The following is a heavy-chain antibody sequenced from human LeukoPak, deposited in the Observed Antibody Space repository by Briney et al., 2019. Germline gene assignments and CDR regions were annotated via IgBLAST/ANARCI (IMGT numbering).Heavy chain of an antibody. J-gene: IGHJ4*02. Sequence: SETLSLTCAVSGYSISSGYYWGWIRQPPGKGLEWIGSIYHSGSTYYNPSLKSRVTISVDPPKNQFSLKLSSVTAADTAVYYCAREFGEGYFDYWGQGTLVTVSS. CDR1: GYSISSGYY. CDR3: AREFGEGYFDY. V-gene: IGHV4-38-2*02. D-gene: IGHD3-10*01. CDR2: IYHSGST.